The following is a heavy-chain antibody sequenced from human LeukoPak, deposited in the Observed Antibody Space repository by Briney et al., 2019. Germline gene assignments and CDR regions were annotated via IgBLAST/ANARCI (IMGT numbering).Heavy chain of an antibody. Sequence: ASVKVSCKASGYTFTSYDINWVRQAPGQGLEWMGWMNPNSGNTGYAQKFQGRVTMTRDTSISTAYMELSRLRFDDTAVYYCARNKEGKSLDYWGQGTLVTVSS. CDR1: GYTFTSYD. J-gene: IGHJ4*02. CDR3: ARNKEGKSLDY. CDR2: MNPNSGNT. V-gene: IGHV1-8*01.